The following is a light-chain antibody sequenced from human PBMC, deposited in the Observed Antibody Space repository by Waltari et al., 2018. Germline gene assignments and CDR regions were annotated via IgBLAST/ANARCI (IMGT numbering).Light chain of an antibody. Sequence: QSALTQPRSVSGSPGQSVAISCPGTRRDVGGYNSVSWYQQHPGKAPKILIYDVTKRPSGVPDRFSGSKSGNTASLTISGLQAEDEADYYCCSYAGSDTYVFGTGTEVTVL. V-gene: IGLV2-11*02. J-gene: IGLJ1*01. CDR3: CSYAGSDTYV. CDR1: RRDVGGYNS. CDR2: DVT.